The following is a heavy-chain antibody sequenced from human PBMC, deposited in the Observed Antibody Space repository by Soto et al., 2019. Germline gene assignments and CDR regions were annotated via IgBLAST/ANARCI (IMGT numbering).Heavy chain of an antibody. CDR1: GGSISSSSYY. V-gene: IGHV4-39*01. CDR3: ARITFGLIAVAGTESY. J-gene: IGHJ4*02. Sequence: QLQLQESGPGLQKPSETLSLTCTVSGGSISSSSYYWGWIRQPPGKGPEWMGSIHYSGSTYYNPSLKSGVTISVDTSKNQFSLKLSSVTAADTAVYYCARITFGLIAVAGTESYWGQGTLVTVSS. D-gene: IGHD6-19*01. CDR2: IHYSGST.